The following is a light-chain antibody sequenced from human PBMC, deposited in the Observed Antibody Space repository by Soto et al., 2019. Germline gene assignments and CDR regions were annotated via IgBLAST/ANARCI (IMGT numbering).Light chain of an antibody. CDR2: SAS. V-gene: IGKV3-20*01. CDR3: QQYAGSPRT. CDR1: QNVAEH. J-gene: IGKJ1*01. Sequence: EVVLTQSPATLSLSPGERGTLSCRASQNVAEHLAWFQQKSGQAPRLLIYSASRRATGIPDRFTGSGSGTDFTLTINRVEPEDFAVYFCQQYAGSPRTFGQGTKVDIK.